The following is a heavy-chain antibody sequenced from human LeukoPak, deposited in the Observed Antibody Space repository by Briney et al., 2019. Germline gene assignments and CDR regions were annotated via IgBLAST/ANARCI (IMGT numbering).Heavy chain of an antibody. Sequence: GGSLRLSCAASGFNFSDHWMHWFRQAPGKGLVWVSRLNTDGTNTKYADSVKGRFTISRDNAKNTLYLQMNSLRAEDAAVYYCAREATIFYDMDVWGQGTTVTVSS. D-gene: IGHD3-3*01. CDR1: GFNFSDHW. CDR2: LNTDGTNT. V-gene: IGHV3-74*03. J-gene: IGHJ6*02. CDR3: AREATIFYDMDV.